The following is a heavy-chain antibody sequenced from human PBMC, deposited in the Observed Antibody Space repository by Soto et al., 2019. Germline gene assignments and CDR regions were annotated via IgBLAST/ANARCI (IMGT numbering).Heavy chain of an antibody. V-gene: IGHV3-23*01. Sequence: PGGSLRLSCAASGFTFSSCAMSWVRQAPGKGLDWVSSISGGGGSTYYAGSVKGRFTISRDNSKNTVYLQMNSLRADDTAVYYCAKGGITSVIDFWGQGTLVTVSS. D-gene: IGHD1-20*01. CDR2: ISGGGGST. J-gene: IGHJ4*02. CDR3: AKGGITSVIDF. CDR1: GFTFSSCA.